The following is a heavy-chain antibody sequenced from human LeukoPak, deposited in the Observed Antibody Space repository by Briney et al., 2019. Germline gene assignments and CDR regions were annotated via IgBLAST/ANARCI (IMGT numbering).Heavy chain of an antibody. V-gene: IGHV4-39*01. CDR2: MPYDENVADKGTP. CDR3: ARLTLTGVGGRGWFDS. J-gene: IGHJ5*01. Sequence: SETLSLTCIVSGDSISNSGWSWGWIRQPPGKRLEWIGTMPYDENVADKGTPSYSPSLRSRVTISADTSKNQLSLKVNSVTAADTASYYCARLTLTGVGGRGWFDSWGQGTLVIVSS. D-gene: IGHD3-3*01. CDR1: GDSISNSGWS.